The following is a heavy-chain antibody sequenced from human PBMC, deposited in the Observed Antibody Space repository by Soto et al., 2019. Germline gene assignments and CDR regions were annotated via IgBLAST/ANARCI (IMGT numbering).Heavy chain of an antibody. Sequence: ASVKVSCKASGYTFTSYGISWVRRAPGQGLEWMGWISAYNGNTNYAQKLQGRVTMTTDTSTSTAYMELRSLRSDDTAVYYCARDYYDSSGYYPYYFDYWGQGTLVTVPS. CDR1: GYTFTSYG. D-gene: IGHD3-22*01. CDR2: ISAYNGNT. CDR3: ARDYYDSSGYYPYYFDY. V-gene: IGHV1-18*01. J-gene: IGHJ4*02.